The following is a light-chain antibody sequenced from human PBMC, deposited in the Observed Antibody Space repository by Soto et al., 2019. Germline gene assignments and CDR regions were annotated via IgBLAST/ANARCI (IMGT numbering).Light chain of an antibody. CDR1: QAISSW. CDR2: SAS. Sequence: QMTQSPSSVSASVGDRVTITCRARQAISSWLAWYQQKPGHPPNLLIYSASTLRSGATPRLSGSEPGAVFTLTISNLQPEDFATYYCQQASSCPLTLGGGTNV. J-gene: IGKJ4*01. V-gene: IGKV1-12*01. CDR3: QQASSCPLT.